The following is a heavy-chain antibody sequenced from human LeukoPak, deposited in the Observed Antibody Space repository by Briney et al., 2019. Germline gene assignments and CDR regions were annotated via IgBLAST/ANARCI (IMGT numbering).Heavy chain of an antibody. D-gene: IGHD5-24*01. V-gene: IGHV3-64*01. J-gene: IGHJ4*02. CDR3: ARDQGATTPRYYFDY. Sequence: TGGSLRLSCAASGFTFSSYAMHWVRQATGKGLEYVSAISSNGGSTYYANSVKGRFTISRDNSKNTLYLQMGSLRAEDMAVYYCARDQGATTPRYYFDYWGQGTLVTVSS. CDR1: GFTFSSYA. CDR2: ISSNGGST.